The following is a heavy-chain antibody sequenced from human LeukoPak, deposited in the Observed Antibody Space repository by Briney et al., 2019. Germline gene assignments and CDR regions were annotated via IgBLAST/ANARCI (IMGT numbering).Heavy chain of an antibody. CDR2: IEKNASGA. J-gene: IGHJ4*02. D-gene: IGHD1-26*01. Sequence: GGSLRLSCAASGFTFSDFAMSWVRLAPGKGLEWVSSIEKNASGAYYADSVKGRFTVSRDNSKNTLYLQISSLRVEDTALYYCAKQEGALIENCCFDHWGLGTLVTVSS. V-gene: IGHV3-23*05. CDR3: AKQEGALIENCCFDH. CDR1: GFTFSDFA.